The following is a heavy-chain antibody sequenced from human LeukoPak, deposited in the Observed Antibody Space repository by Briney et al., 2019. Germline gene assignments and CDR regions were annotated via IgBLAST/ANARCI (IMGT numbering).Heavy chain of an antibody. D-gene: IGHD2-15*01. Sequence: PAGSLRLSCADSGFTFSRYWMHWVRQTPGKGLVWVSCISADGSVTRYADSVKGRFTISRDNTKSTLYLQMHSLRAEDTAVYYCATAGGDGSRMGFDPWGQGTLVTVSS. J-gene: IGHJ5*02. V-gene: IGHV3-74*01. CDR3: ATAGGDGSRMGFDP. CDR1: GFTFSRYW. CDR2: ISADGSVT.